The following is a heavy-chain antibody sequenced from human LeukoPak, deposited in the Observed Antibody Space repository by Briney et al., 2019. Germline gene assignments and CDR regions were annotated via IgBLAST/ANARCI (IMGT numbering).Heavy chain of an antibody. CDR3: ARDGDLAPDVPFDY. V-gene: IGHV3-48*03. Sequence: GGSLRLSCAASGFTFSSYEMNWVRQAPGKGLEWVSYISSGGSTKYYVDSVKGRFTISRDNAKNSLYLQMNSLRAEDTAVYYCARDGDLAPDVPFDYWGQGTLVTVSS. CDR2: ISSGGSTK. J-gene: IGHJ4*02. D-gene: IGHD7-27*01. CDR1: GFTFSSYE.